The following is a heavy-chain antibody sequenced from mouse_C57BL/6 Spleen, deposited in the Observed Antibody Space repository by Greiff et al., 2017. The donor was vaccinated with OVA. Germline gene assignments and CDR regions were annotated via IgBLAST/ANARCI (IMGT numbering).Heavy chain of an antibody. Sequence: EVQVVESGGGLVKPGGSLKLSCAASGFTFSSYAMSWVRQTPEKRLEWVATISDGGSYTYYPDNVKGRFTISRDNAKNNQYLQMSHLKSEDTAMYYCTALIITTAFDYWGQGTTLTVSS. V-gene: IGHV5-4*01. J-gene: IGHJ2*01. CDR3: TALIITTAFDY. CDR2: ISDGGSYT. CDR1: GFTFSSYA. D-gene: IGHD1-1*01.